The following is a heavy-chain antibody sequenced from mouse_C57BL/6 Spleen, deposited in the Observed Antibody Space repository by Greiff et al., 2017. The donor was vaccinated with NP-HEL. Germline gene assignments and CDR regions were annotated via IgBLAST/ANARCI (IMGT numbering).Heavy chain of an antibody. CDR3: ARRADLLGAMDY. D-gene: IGHD2-10*01. J-gene: IGHJ4*01. CDR1: GLSLTSYA. Sequence: VQLVESGPGLVAPSQSLSITCTVPGLSLTSYAISWVRQPPGKGLEWLGVLWNGGGTNYNSALKSRLSISKDNSKSQVFLKMNSLQTDDTARYYCARRADLLGAMDYWGQGTSVTVSS. V-gene: IGHV2-9-1*01. CDR2: LWNGGGT.